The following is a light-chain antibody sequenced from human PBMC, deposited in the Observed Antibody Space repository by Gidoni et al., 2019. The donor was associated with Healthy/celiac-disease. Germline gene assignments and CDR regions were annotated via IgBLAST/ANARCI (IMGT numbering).Light chain of an antibody. CDR1: QSVSSSY. J-gene: IGKJ3*01. CDR3: QQYGSSPPFT. V-gene: IGKV3-20*01. CDR2: GAS. Sequence: ELVLTQSPGTLSLSPGERATLSCRASQSVSSSYLAWYQQKPGQAPRLLIYGASSRATGIPDRFSGSGSGTDFTLTISRLETEDCAVYYCQQYGSSPPFTCGPGTKVEIK.